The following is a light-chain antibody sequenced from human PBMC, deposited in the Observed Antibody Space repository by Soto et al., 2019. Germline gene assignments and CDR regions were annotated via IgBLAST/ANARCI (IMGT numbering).Light chain of an antibody. CDR3: QLWDGGSGHRV. Sequence: SYVLTQPPSVSVAPGKAARITCGRNNIGSKSVHWYQQKPGQAPLLVIYYDRDRPSGIPERFSGSNSGNTATLTISRVEAGDEADYYCQLWDGGSGHRVFGGGTQLTVL. CDR2: YDR. V-gene: IGLV3-21*04. CDR1: NIGSKS. J-gene: IGLJ2*01.